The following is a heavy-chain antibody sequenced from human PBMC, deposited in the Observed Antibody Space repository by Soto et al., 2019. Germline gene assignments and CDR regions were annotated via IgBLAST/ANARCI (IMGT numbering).Heavy chain of an antibody. CDR3: ARDISHRYYGSGSYGY. CDR2: ISYDGSNK. D-gene: IGHD3-10*01. J-gene: IGHJ4*02. CDR1: GFTFSSYA. V-gene: IGHV3-30-3*01. Sequence: QVQLVESGGGVVQPGRSLRLSCAASGFTFSSYAMHWVRQAPGKGLEWVAVISYDGSNKYYADSVKGRFTISRDNSKNTLYLQMNSLRAEDTAVYYCARDISHRYYGSGSYGYWGQGTLVTVSS.